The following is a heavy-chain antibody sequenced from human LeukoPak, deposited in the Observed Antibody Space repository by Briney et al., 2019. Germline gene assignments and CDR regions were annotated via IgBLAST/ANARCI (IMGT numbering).Heavy chain of an antibody. CDR2: ISAYNGNT. Sequence: EASVKVSCKASGYTFTGYYMHWVRQAPGQGLEWMGWISAYNGNTNYAQKLQGRVTMTTDTSTSTAYMELRSLRSDDTAVYYCARDGSSSWYYYYYYMDVWGKGTTVTVSS. CDR3: ARDGSSSWYYYYYYMDV. CDR1: GYTFTGYY. V-gene: IGHV1-18*04. D-gene: IGHD6-13*01. J-gene: IGHJ6*03.